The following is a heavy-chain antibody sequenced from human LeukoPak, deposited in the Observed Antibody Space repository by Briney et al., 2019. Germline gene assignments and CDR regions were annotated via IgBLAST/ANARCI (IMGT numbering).Heavy chain of an antibody. CDR2: IKQDGSEK. CDR3: ARDSSSWYEPFYYYYYYMDV. CDR1: GFTFSSYW. D-gene: IGHD6-13*01. Sequence: LRLSCAASGFTFSSYWMSWVRQAPGKGLEWVANIKQDGSEKYYVDSVKGRFTISRDNAKNSLYLQMNSLRAEDTAVYYCARDSSSWYEPFYYYYYYMDVWGKGTTVTVSS. V-gene: IGHV3-7*01. J-gene: IGHJ6*03.